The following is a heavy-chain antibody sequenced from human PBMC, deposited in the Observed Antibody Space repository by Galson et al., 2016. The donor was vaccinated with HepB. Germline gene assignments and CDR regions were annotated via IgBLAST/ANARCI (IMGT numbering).Heavy chain of an antibody. CDR3: ARPPPHGWYHFEY. CDR1: GFSFSTYW. Sequence: SLRLSCAASGFSFSTYWMHWVRQGPGKGLVWVSRINSYGNEIDYEESVTGRFKITRDNAKDTLYLEMNSLRVDDTGVYYCARPPPHGWYHFEYWGQGTLVTVSS. V-gene: IGHV3-74*01. CDR2: INSYGNEI. D-gene: IGHD6-19*01. J-gene: IGHJ4*02.